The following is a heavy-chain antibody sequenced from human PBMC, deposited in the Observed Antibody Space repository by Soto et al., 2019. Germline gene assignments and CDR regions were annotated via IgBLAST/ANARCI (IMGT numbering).Heavy chain of an antibody. CDR2: IWYDGSNK. V-gene: IGHV3-33*01. Sequence: GGSLRLSCAASGFTFSSYGMHWVRQAPGKGLEWVAVIWYDGSNKYYADSVKGRFTISRGNSKNTLYLQMNSLRAEDTAVYYCARDGIAAYYYGMDVWGQGTTVTVSS. D-gene: IGHD6-13*01. J-gene: IGHJ6*02. CDR1: GFTFSSYG. CDR3: ARDGIAAYYYGMDV.